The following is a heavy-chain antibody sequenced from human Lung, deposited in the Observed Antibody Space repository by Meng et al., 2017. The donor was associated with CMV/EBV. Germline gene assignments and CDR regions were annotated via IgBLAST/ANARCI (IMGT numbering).Heavy chain of an antibody. J-gene: IGHJ6*02. Sequence: GESXKISCVDSGLTFRNAWMSWVRQAPGKGLEWVGQIRSKGDGETRDYAAPVKGRFIISSDDSQTTLHLHMNSVKTEDTDVYYCVKRPRFSSRVTWGQGATVTVSS. CDR2: IRSKGDGETR. CDR1: GLTFRNAW. CDR3: VKRPRFSSRVT. V-gene: IGHV3-15*05. D-gene: IGHD3-9*01.